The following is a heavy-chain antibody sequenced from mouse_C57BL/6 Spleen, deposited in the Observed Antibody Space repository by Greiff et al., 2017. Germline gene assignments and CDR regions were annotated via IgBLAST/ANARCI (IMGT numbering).Heavy chain of an antibody. CDR2: IYPRDGST. Sequence: ESGPELVKPGASVKLSCKASGYTFTSYDINWVKQRPGQGLEWIGWIYPRDGSTKYNEKFKGKATLTVDTSSSTAYMELHSLTSEDSAVYFCASRRLPWYFDVWGTGTTVTVSS. D-gene: IGHD2-4*01. V-gene: IGHV1-85*01. CDR3: ASRRLPWYFDV. J-gene: IGHJ1*03. CDR1: GYTFTSYD.